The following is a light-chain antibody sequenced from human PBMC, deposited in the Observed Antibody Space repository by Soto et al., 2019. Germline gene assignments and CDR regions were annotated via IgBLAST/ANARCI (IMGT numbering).Light chain of an antibody. V-gene: IGKV3-15*01. CDR1: QSVSTN. J-gene: IGKJ4*01. Sequence: ETVMTQSPATLSVSPGERATLSCGASQSVSTNLAWYQQKPGQVPRLLIYGASTRASDIPARFSGSGSGTKLTLTISSLQSEDFAVYYWQQYNEWPLTFGGGTKVEIE. CDR2: GAS. CDR3: QQYNEWPLT.